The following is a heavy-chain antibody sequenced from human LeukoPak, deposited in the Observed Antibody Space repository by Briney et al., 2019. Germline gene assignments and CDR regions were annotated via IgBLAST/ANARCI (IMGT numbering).Heavy chain of an antibody. J-gene: IGHJ4*02. CDR2: INGDGGST. CDR3: ARVDWTIDY. Sequence: GGSLRLSCAASGFTFTDAWMHWVRQVPGKGLVWVSRINGDGGSTTYADSVKGRFTISRDNAKNTLYLQMNSLRAEDTAVYYCARVDWTIDYWGQGTLVTVSS. CDR1: GFTFTDAW. D-gene: IGHD1-1*01. V-gene: IGHV3-74*01.